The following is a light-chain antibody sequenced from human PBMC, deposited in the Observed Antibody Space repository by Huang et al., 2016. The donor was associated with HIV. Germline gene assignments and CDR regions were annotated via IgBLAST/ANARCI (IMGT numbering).Light chain of an antibody. J-gene: IGKJ5*01. Sequence: DIQMTQSPSSLSASVGDRVTITCRTSQSITTYLYWYQQKPGKAPSLLSYAASSLQSGVASRFRGSGSGTDFALTINSLQPEDLATYYWQQTYSTITFGQGTRLDIK. V-gene: IGKV1-39*01. CDR2: AAS. CDR1: QSITTY. CDR3: QQTYSTIT.